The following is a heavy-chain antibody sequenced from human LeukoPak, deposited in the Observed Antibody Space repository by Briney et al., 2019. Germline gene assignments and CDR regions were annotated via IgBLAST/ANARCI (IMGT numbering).Heavy chain of an antibody. Sequence: PGGSLRLSCAASGFTFSSYSMNWVRQAPGKGLEWVSYISSSSSTIYYADSVKGRFTISRDNSKNTLYLQMNSLRAEDTAVYYCAKGYRMYSSGWPVDYWGQGTLVTVSS. V-gene: IGHV3-48*01. J-gene: IGHJ4*02. CDR3: AKGYRMYSSGWPVDY. CDR1: GFTFSSYS. CDR2: ISSSSSTI. D-gene: IGHD6-19*01.